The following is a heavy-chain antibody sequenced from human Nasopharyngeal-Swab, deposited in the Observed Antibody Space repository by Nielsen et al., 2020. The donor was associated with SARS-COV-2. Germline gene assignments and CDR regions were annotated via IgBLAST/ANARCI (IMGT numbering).Heavy chain of an antibody. D-gene: IGHD2-2*01. CDR2: ISSSGSTI. Sequence: GGSLRLSCAASGFTFSSYEMNWVRQAPGKGLEWVSYISSSGSTIYYADSVKGRFTISRDNAKNSLYLQMNSLRAEDTAVYYCARDPSLGTSCYECDYYGMDVWGQGTTVTVSS. CDR1: GFTFSSYE. CDR3: ARDPSLGTSCYECDYYGMDV. V-gene: IGHV3-48*03. J-gene: IGHJ6*02.